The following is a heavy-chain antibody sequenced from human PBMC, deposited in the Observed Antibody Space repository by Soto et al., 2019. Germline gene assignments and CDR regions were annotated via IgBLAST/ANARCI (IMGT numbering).Heavy chain of an antibody. CDR1: GYTFTSYA. D-gene: IGHD4-17*01. Sequence: ASVKVSCKASGYTFTSYAMHWVRQAPGQRLEWMGWINAGNGNTKYSQKFQGRVTITRDTSASTAYMELSSLRSEDTAVYYCARAVSDYGDYLFDYWGQGTLVTAPQ. CDR2: INAGNGNT. J-gene: IGHJ4*02. V-gene: IGHV1-3*01. CDR3: ARAVSDYGDYLFDY.